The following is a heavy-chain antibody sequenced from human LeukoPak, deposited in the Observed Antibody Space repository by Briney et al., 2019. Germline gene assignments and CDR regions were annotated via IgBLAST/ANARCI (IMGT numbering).Heavy chain of an antibody. CDR2: INHRGRT. CDR1: GGSFSGYH. Sequence: SETLSLTCAVYGGSFSGYHWNWIRQCPEKGLEWIGEINHRGRTNYNPSRASRVSMSVDTSKNQFSLKLSSVTAADTAIYYCARDPTTLVTLPSYFDSWGQGIPVTASS. J-gene: IGHJ4*02. V-gene: IGHV4-34*01. CDR3: ARDPTTLVTLPSYFDS. D-gene: IGHD4-23*01.